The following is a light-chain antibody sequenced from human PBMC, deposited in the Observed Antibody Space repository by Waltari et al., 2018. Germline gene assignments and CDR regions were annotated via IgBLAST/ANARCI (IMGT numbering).Light chain of an antibody. CDR1: QTLTTS. V-gene: IGKV3-11*01. CDR2: DAS. CDR3: QQRTNWPLT. J-gene: IGKJ4*01. Sequence: EMGLTQSQATLSLSPGERATLPSRPSQTLTTSLAWYQQRPGQAPRLLIYDASKRATGIPARFSGSGSGTDFSLTISSLEPEDFAVYYCQQRTNWPLTFGGGTKVEIK.